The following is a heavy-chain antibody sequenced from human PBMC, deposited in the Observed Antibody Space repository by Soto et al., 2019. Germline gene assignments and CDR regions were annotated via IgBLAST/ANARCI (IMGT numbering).Heavy chain of an antibody. Sequence: XSVXVXXKASGYTFTGYYMHWVRQAPGQGLEWMGWINPNSGGTNYAQKFQGWVTMTRDTSISTAYMELSRLRSDDTAVYYCARGTPGYCSGGSCPGLSDYWGQGTLVTVSS. CDR3: ARGTPGYCSGGSCPGLSDY. V-gene: IGHV1-2*04. CDR1: GYTFTGYY. D-gene: IGHD2-15*01. CDR2: INPNSGGT. J-gene: IGHJ4*02.